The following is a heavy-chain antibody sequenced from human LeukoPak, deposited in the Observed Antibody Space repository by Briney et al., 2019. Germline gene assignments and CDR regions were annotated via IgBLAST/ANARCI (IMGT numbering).Heavy chain of an antibody. CDR3: ARGPLYYYDSSGYLSYGMDV. D-gene: IGHD3-22*01. J-gene: IGHJ6*02. CDR1: GGSISSYY. Sequence: SETLSLTCTVSGGSISSYYWSWIRQPPGKGLEWIGEINHSGSTNYNPSLKSRVTISVDTSKNQFSLKLSSVTAADTAVYYCARGPLYYYDSSGYLSYGMDVWGQGTTVTVSS. V-gene: IGHV4-34*01. CDR2: INHSGST.